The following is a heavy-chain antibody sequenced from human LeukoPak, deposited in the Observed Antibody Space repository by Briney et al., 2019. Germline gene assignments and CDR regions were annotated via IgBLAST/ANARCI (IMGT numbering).Heavy chain of an antibody. J-gene: IGHJ6*03. CDR3: ARAPRYPNGNYYYYYMDV. D-gene: IGHD2-15*01. Sequence: GGSLRLSCAASGFTFSSYEMNWVRQAPGKGLEWASYISSSGSTIYYADSVKGRFTISRDNAKNSLYLQMNSLRAEDTAVYYCARAPRYPNGNYYYYYMDVWGEGTTVTVSS. V-gene: IGHV3-48*03. CDR2: ISSSGSTI. CDR1: GFTFSSYE.